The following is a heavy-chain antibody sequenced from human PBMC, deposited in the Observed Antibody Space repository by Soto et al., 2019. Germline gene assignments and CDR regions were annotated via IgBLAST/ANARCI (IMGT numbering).Heavy chain of an antibody. Sequence: SETLSLTCTVSGDSISSYYWSWIRQPPGKGLEWIGYILYSGNTNYNPSLKSRVTISVDTSKNQFSLKLSSVTAADAALYYCARHLEALRGEWFALWGQGTLVTVSS. CDR3: ARHLEALRGEWFAL. J-gene: IGHJ5*02. CDR2: ILYSGNT. V-gene: IGHV4-59*08. D-gene: IGHD6-25*01. CDR1: GDSISSYY.